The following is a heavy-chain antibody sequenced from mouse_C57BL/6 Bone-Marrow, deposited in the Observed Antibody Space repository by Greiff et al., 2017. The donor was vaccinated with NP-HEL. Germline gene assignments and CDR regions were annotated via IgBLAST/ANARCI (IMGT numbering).Heavy chain of an antibody. Sequence: VKLVESGPGLVQPSQSLSITCTVSGFSLTSYGVHWVRQSPGKGLEWLGVIWSGGSTDYNAAFISRLSISKDNSKSQVFFNMNSLQADDTAIYYCARNFGVTTYYFDYWGQGTTLTVSS. J-gene: IGHJ2*01. CDR2: IWSGGST. D-gene: IGHD2-12*01. CDR3: ARNFGVTTYYFDY. V-gene: IGHV2-2*01. CDR1: GFSLTSYG.